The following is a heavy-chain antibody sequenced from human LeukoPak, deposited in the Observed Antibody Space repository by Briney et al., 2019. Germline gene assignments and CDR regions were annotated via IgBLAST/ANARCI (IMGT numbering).Heavy chain of an antibody. J-gene: IGHJ6*02. Sequence: GGSLRLSCAASGFTFDDYGISWVRQAPGKGQEGVSSINWNGGSTGYADSVKGRFTISRGNAKNSLYLQMNSLRAEDTALYHCARSSGNYYYYGMDVWGQGTTVTVSS. CDR1: GFTFDDYG. CDR3: ARSSGNYYYYGMDV. CDR2: INWNGGST. V-gene: IGHV3-20*01.